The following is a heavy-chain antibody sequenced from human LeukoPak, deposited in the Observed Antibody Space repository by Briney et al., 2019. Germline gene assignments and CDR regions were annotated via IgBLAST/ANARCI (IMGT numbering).Heavy chain of an antibody. CDR1: GVTFSNYW. CDR3: ARGGALFIGY. D-gene: IGHD3-16*02. CDR2: IEEDGSER. Sequence: GGSLTLSCAASGVTFSNYWMTWVRQVPGKGLEWVAHIEEDGSERYHVDSVKGRFTISRDNAKDSLYLQMNSLRADDTAVYYSARGGALFIGYWGQGTLVTVSS. V-gene: IGHV3-7*03. J-gene: IGHJ4*02.